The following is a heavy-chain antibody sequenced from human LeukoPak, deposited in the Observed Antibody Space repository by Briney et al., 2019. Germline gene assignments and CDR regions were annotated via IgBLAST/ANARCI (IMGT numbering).Heavy chain of an antibody. Sequence: HPGRSLRLSCAASGFTFDDYAMHWVRQAPGKGLEWVSGISWNSGSIGYADSVKGRFTISRDNAKNSLYLQMNSLRAEDTAVYYCARSLEGLSYYYYGMDVWGQGTTVTVSS. J-gene: IGHJ6*02. V-gene: IGHV3-9*01. CDR1: GFTFDDYA. CDR3: ARSLEGLSYYYYGMDV. D-gene: IGHD3-3*01. CDR2: ISWNSGSI.